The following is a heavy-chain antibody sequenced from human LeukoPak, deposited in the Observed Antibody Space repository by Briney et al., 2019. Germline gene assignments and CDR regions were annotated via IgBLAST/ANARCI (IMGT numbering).Heavy chain of an antibody. CDR1: GFTFSSYS. J-gene: IGHJ4*02. D-gene: IGHD5-12*01. CDR2: ISSTTNYI. CDR3: ASLRYSGYDVDY. V-gene: IGHV3-21*01. Sequence: GGSLRLSCAASGFTFSSYSMNWVRQAPGKGLEWVSSISSTTNYIYYADSVRGQFTISRDNAKNSLYLQMNSLRAEDTAVYYCASLRYSGYDVDYWGQGTLVTVSS.